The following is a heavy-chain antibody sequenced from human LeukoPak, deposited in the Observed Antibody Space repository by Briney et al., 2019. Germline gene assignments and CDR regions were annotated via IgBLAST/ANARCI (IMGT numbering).Heavy chain of an antibody. D-gene: IGHD3-9*01. CDR1: GFTFDDYA. V-gene: IGHV3-9*01. CDR2: ISWNSGSI. Sequence: GGSLRLSCAASGFTFDDYAMHWVRQAPGKGLEWVSGISWNSGSIGYADSVKGRFTISRDNAKNSLYLQMNSLRAEDTALYYCAKDKSSDIGYYYYYGMDVWGQGTTVTVSS. J-gene: IGHJ6*02. CDR3: AKDKSSDIGYYYYYGMDV.